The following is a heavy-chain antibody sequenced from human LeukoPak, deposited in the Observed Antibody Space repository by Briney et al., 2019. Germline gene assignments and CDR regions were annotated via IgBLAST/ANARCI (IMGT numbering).Heavy chain of an antibody. D-gene: IGHD1-26*01. Sequence: GGSLRLSCAASGFSFSNYWMSWVRQGPGKGLEWVANIKQDVSEMYYVDSVKGRFTISRDNAKNSLYLQMNSLRAEDTAVYYCARDDPSGSWDFWGQGTLVTVSS. V-gene: IGHV3-7*01. CDR3: ARDDPSGSWDF. CDR1: GFSFSNYW. J-gene: IGHJ4*02. CDR2: IKQDVSEM.